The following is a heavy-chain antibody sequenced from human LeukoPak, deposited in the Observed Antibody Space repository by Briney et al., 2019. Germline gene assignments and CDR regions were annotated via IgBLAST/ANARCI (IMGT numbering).Heavy chain of an antibody. J-gene: IGHJ4*02. CDR1: GFTFSSYA. D-gene: IGHD3-22*01. Sequence: GRSLRLSCAASGFTFSSYAMSWVRQAPGKGLEWVSAISGSGGSTYYADSVKGRFTISRDNSKNTLYLQMNSLRAEDTAVYYCAKDLPLPHYYGSSGYYPFDYWGQGTLVTVSS. V-gene: IGHV3-23*01. CDR3: AKDLPLPHYYGSSGYYPFDY. CDR2: ISGSGGST.